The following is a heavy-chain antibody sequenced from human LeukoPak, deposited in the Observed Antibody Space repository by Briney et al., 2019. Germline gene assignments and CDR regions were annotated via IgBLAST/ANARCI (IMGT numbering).Heavy chain of an antibody. V-gene: IGHV3-21*01. CDR2: ISSSGAYI. CDR1: GFTFSNYG. D-gene: IGHD4-11*01. Sequence: GRSLRLSCAASGFTFSNYGMHWVRQAPGKGLEWVSSISSSGAYIFYADSVKGRFTISRDNAKNSLFLQMNSLRAEDTALYFCARVGLDSDYDFDYWGQGTLVTVSS. J-gene: IGHJ4*02. CDR3: ARVGLDSDYDFDY.